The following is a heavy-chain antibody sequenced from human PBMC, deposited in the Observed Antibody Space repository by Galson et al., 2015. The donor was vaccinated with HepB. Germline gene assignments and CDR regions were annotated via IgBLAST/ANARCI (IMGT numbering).Heavy chain of an antibody. D-gene: IGHD3-10*01. Sequence: CAISGDSVSSTTAAWSWVRQSPSRGLEWLGGTYYKSKWNNDYAVSVKSRIAINPDTSKNQFSLQLNSVTPEDTAVYYCAREPYGSGSADHWFDPWGQGILVTVSS. CDR2: TYYKSKWNN. CDR3: AREPYGSGSADHWFDP. V-gene: IGHV6-1*01. J-gene: IGHJ5*02. CDR1: GDSVSSTTAA.